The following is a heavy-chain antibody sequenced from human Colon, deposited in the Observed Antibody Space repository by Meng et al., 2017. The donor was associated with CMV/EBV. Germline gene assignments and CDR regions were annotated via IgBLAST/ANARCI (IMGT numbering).Heavy chain of an antibody. CDR3: ARYTASAGTSGFDP. Sequence: ASVKVFCKASGYTFTGYYMHWVRQAPGQGLEWMGWIEPSSGGTDYAQKFQGRVTMTRDTSLNTAYMELSKVTSDDTAVYYCARYTASAGTSGFDPWGQGSLVTVSS. CDR2: IEPSSGGT. D-gene: IGHD6-13*01. J-gene: IGHJ5*02. V-gene: IGHV1-2*02. CDR1: GYTFTGYY.